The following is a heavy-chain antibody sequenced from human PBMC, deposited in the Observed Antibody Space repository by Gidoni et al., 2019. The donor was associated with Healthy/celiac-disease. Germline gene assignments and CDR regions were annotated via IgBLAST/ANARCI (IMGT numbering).Heavy chain of an antibody. CDR2: INHSGST. CDR3: ASSSRIAARQPFDY. CDR1: GGSFSGYY. J-gene: IGHJ4*02. D-gene: IGHD6-6*01. Sequence: QVQLQQWGAGLLKPSETLSLTCAVYGGSFSGYYWSWIRQPPGKGLEWIGEINHSGSTNYNPSLKSRVTISVDTSKNQFSLKLSSVTAADTAVYYCASSSRIAARQPFDYWGQGTLVTVSS. V-gene: IGHV4-34*01.